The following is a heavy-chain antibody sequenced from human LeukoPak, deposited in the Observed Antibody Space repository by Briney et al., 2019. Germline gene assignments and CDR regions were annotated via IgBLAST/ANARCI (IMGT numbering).Heavy chain of an antibody. V-gene: IGHV3-7*01. CDR3: ARPYSSSWFVSAHNWFDP. CDR1: GFTFSSYW. CDR2: IKQDGSEK. D-gene: IGHD6-13*01. J-gene: IGHJ5*01. Sequence: GGSLRLSCAASGFTFSSYWMSWVRQAPGKGLEWVANIKQDGSEKYYVDSVKGRFTISRDNAKNSLYLQMNSLRAEDTAVYYCARPYSSSWFVSAHNWFDPWGQGTLVIVSS.